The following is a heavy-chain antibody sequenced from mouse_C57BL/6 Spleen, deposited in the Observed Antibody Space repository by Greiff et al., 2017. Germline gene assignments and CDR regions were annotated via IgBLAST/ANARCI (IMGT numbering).Heavy chain of an antibody. CDR3: ARWDYDGYSFFAY. J-gene: IGHJ3*01. CDR1: GYTFTSYG. CDR2: IYPRSGNT. Sequence: VKLMESGAELARPGASVKLSCKASGYTFTSYGISWVKQRTGQGLEWIGEIYPRSGNTYYNEKFKGKATLTADKSSSTAYMELRSLTSEDSAVYFCARWDYDGYSFFAYWGQGTLVTVSA. D-gene: IGHD2-3*01. V-gene: IGHV1-81*01.